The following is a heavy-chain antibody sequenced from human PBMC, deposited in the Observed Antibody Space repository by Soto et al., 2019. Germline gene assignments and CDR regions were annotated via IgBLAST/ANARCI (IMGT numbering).Heavy chain of an antibody. CDR2: IYYSGST. CDR3: ARADRQSGYSSSWVFDS. V-gene: IGHV4-31*01. D-gene: IGHD6-13*01. Sequence: QVQLQESGPGLVKPSQTLSLICTVSGGSINGGGYYWSWIRQHPGKGLEWIGYIYYSGSTYYNPFLRSQVTISAVASEDQSSLRLCSVTAADTAVYFCARADRQSGYSSSWVFDSWGQGTLVNVSS. CDR1: GGSINGGGYY. J-gene: IGHJ4*02.